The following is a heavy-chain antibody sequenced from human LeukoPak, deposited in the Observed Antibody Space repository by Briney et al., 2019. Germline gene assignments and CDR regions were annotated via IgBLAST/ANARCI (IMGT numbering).Heavy chain of an antibody. V-gene: IGHV5-51*01. Sequence: GESLKISCKGSGYSFTSYWIGWVRQMPGKGLEWMGIIYPGDSDTRYSPSFQGQVTISADRSISTAYLQWSSLKASDTAMYYCARDAWPPVDYGVLYYFDYWGQGTLVTVSS. J-gene: IGHJ4*02. CDR3: ARDAWPPVDYGVLYYFDY. CDR1: GYSFTSYW. D-gene: IGHD4-17*01. CDR2: IYPGDSDT.